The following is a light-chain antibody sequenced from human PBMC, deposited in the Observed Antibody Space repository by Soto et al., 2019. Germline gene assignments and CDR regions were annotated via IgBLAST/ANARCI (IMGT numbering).Light chain of an antibody. CDR3: QQLNSYPLT. V-gene: IGKV1-9*01. J-gene: IGKJ4*01. Sequence: DIQLTQSPSFLSASVGDRVTITCRASQGISSYLAWYQQKPGKAPKLLIYAASTLQSGVPSRFSGSGSGTEFPLTINSLQPEDFATYYCQQLNSYPLTFGGGTKVEIK. CDR1: QGISSY. CDR2: AAS.